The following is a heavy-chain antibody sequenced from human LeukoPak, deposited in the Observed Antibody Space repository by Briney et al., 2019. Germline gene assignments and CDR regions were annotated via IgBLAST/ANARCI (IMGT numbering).Heavy chain of an antibody. V-gene: IGHV4-59*01. D-gene: IGHD6-13*01. CDR3: ASTRIPAAEVDY. CDR2: IFYSGTT. CDR1: GGSIRSYY. Sequence: SETLSLTCTVSGGSIRSYYWNWIRQSPGRGLEWIAYIFYSGTTNYNPSLKSRVTISVDTSKNQFSLKLTSVTAADTAVYYCASTRIPAAEVDYWGQGTLVTVSS. J-gene: IGHJ4*02.